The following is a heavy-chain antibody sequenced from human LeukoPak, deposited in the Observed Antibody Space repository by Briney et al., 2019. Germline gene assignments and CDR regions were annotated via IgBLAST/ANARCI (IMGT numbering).Heavy chain of an antibody. CDR1: GGSISSYY. J-gene: IGHJ4*02. V-gene: IGHV4-59*08. CDR2: IYYSGST. Sequence: KASETLSLTCTVSGGSISSYYRSWIRQPPGKGLEWIGYIYYSGSTNYNPSLKSRVTISVDTSKNQFSLKLSSVTAADTAVYYCARHERVIYYFDYWGQGTLVTVSS. CDR3: ARHERVIYYFDY. D-gene: IGHD3-16*02.